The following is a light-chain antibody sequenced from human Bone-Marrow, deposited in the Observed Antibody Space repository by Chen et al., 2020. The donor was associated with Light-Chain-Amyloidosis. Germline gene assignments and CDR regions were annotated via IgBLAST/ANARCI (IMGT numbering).Light chain of an antibody. CDR1: NIGSTS. Sequence: SYVLTQPSSVSVAPGQTATCACGGNNIGSTSVHWYQQTPGQAPLLVVYDDSDRPSGIPERVSGSNSGNTATLTISRVEAGDEADYYCQVWDRSSDRPVFGGGTKLTVL. CDR3: QVWDRSSDRPV. V-gene: IGLV3-21*02. J-gene: IGLJ3*02. CDR2: DDS.